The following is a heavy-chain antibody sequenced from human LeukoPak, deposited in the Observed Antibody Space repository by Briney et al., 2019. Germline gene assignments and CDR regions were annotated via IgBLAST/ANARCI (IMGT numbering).Heavy chain of an antibody. J-gene: IGHJ4*02. Sequence: GGSLRLSCAASGFTFSSYAMSWVRQAPGKGLEWVSAISGGGGSTYYADSVKGRFTISRDNSKNTLYLQMNSLRAEDTAVYYCARLRGYCSGGSCYHYFDYWGQGTLVTVSS. CDR1: GFTFSSYA. CDR3: ARLRGYCSGGSCYHYFDY. V-gene: IGHV3-23*01. CDR2: ISGGGGST. D-gene: IGHD2-15*01.